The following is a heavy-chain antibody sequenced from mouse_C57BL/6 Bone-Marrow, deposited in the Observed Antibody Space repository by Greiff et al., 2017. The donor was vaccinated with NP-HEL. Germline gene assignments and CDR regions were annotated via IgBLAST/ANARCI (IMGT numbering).Heavy chain of an antibody. CDR3: TRSGFEYYYAMDY. D-gene: IGHD4-1*01. CDR1: GYTFTDYE. J-gene: IGHJ4*01. CDR2: IDPETGGT. Sequence: QVHVKQSGAELVRPGASVTLSCKASGYTFTDYEMHWVKQTPVHGLEWIGAIDPETGGTAYNQKFKGKAILTADKSSSTAYMELRSLTSEDSAVYYCTRSGFEYYYAMDYWGQGTSVTVSS. V-gene: IGHV1-15*01.